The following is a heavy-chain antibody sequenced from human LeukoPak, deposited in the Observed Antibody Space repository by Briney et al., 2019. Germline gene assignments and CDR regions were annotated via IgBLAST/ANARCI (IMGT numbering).Heavy chain of an antibody. CDR1: GFTFRDHI. J-gene: IGHJ4*02. V-gene: IGHV3-48*01. CDR3: VRQFAS. CDR2: VSGSGSTV. Sequence: GGSLRPSCAASGFTFRDHIMNWVRKLPGKRLEWVAYVSGSGSTVYYADSVKGRFTISRDNGKSSLYLQMNSLRVEDTALYYCVRQFASWGQGTLVTVSS.